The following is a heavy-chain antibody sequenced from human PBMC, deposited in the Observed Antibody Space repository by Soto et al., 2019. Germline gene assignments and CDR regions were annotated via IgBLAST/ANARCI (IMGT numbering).Heavy chain of an antibody. CDR3: AKSTTGTTVGIGY. D-gene: IGHD1-1*01. Sequence: GGSLRLSCSDSGFTFGNFWIHWVRQAPGKGLEWVSAISGSGGSTYYAGSVKGRFTISRDNSKNTLYLQMNSLRAEDTAVYYCAKSTTGTTVGIGYWGQGTLVTVSS. CDR2: ISGSGGST. V-gene: IGHV3-23*01. J-gene: IGHJ4*02. CDR1: GFTFGNFW.